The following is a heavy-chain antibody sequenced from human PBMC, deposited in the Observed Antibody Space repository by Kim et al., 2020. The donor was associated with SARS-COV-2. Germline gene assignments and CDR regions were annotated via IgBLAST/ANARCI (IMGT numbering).Heavy chain of an antibody. CDR3: DRIYYPYFYLDV. Sequence: YYNPSLKSRVTISADTSKNEVSLSLTSVTAADTAVYYCDRIYYPYFYLDVWGKGTSVTVSS. J-gene: IGHJ6*03. V-gene: IGHV4-39*01. D-gene: IGHD1-26*01.